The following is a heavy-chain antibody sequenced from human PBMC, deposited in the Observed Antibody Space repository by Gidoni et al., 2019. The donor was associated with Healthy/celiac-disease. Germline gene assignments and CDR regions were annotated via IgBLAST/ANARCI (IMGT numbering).Heavy chain of an antibody. D-gene: IGHD4-17*01. CDR1: GGSFSGNY. Sequence: QVQLQKWGAGLFKPSETLSPTCAVHGGSFSGNYWSWIRHPPGKGLEWLGEINHSGSTNYNPSLKSRVTISVDTSKHQFSLKLRSVTAADTAVYYCARGREDYDFDYWGQGPLVTVSS. J-gene: IGHJ4*02. CDR2: INHSGST. V-gene: IGHV4-34*01. CDR3: ARGREDYDFDY.